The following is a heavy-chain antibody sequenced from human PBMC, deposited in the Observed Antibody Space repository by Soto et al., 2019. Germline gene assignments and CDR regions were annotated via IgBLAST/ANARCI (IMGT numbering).Heavy chain of an antibody. CDR1: GYTFTSYG. V-gene: IGHV1-18*01. D-gene: IGHD2-15*01. CDR3: ARARCSGGSCTRDNNWFDP. CDR2: ISAYNGNT. Sequence: QVPLVQSGAEVKKPGASVKVSCKASGYTFTSYGISWVRQAPGQGLEWMGWISAYNGNTNYAQKLQGRVTMTTDTSTSTAYMELRSLRSDDTAVYYCARARCSGGSCTRDNNWFDPWGQGTLVTVSS. J-gene: IGHJ5*02.